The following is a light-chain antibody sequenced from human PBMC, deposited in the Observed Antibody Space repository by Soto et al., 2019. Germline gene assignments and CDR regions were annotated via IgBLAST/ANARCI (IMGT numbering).Light chain of an antibody. J-gene: IGKJ1*01. V-gene: IGKV3-20*01. Sequence: EIVLTQSPGTLSLSPGETATLSFRSIQTVNSDYLAWFQHRPGQAPRLLIFATSRRATDIPDRFSGSGSGTDFTLTISRLEPEDSAVYYCQQYGSSPTWTFGQGTKVDIK. CDR1: QTVNSDY. CDR2: ATS. CDR3: QQYGSSPTWT.